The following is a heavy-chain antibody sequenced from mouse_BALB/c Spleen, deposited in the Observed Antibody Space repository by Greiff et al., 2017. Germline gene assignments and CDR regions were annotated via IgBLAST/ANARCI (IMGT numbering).Heavy chain of an antibody. CDR1: GFSLTSYD. CDR3: VRDDYDGAY. Sequence: VKLMESGPGLVAPSQSLSITCTVSGFSLTSYDISWIRQPPGKGLEWLGVIWTGGGTNYNSAFMSRLSISKDNSKSQVFLKMNSLQTDDTAIYYCVRDDYDGAYWGQGTLVTVSA. J-gene: IGHJ3*01. CDR2: IWTGGGT. D-gene: IGHD2-4*01. V-gene: IGHV2-9-2*01.